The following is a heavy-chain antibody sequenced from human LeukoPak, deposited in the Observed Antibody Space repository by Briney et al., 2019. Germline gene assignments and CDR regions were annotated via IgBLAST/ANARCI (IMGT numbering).Heavy chain of an antibody. J-gene: IGHJ4*02. D-gene: IGHD1-26*01. V-gene: IGHV4-59*01. CDR1: GGSISSYS. CDR3: VRGGTYFDS. Sequence: SETLSLTCTVSGGSISSYSWSWIRQPPGKGLEWIGNFSYTGTTNYNPALKSRVTILVGTSKNQFSLELSSVTVADTAVYFCVRGGTYFDSWGQGTLVTVSS. CDR2: FSYTGTT.